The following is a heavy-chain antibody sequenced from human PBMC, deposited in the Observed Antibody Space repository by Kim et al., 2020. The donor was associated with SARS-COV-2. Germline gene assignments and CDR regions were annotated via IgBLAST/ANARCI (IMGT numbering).Heavy chain of an antibody. D-gene: IGHD3-10*01. CDR1: GYTFTSYG. J-gene: IGHJ6*02. CDR2: ISAYNGNT. Sequence: ASVKVSCKASGYTFTSYGISWVRQAPGQGLEWMGWISAYNGNTNYAQKLQGRVTMTTDTSTSTAYMELRSLRSDDTAVYYCARDRRYYYGSGSYYFYYYYGMDVWGQGTTVTVSS. V-gene: IGHV1-18*01. CDR3: ARDRRYYYGSGSYYFYYYYGMDV.